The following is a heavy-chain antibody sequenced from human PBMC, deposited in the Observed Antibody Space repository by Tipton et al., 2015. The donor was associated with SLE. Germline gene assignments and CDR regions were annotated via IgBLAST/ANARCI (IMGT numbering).Heavy chain of an antibody. Sequence: TLSLTCTVSGGSISSGSYYWGWIRQPPGKGLEWIGSIYYSGSTYYNPSLKSRVTISVDTSKNQFSLKLSSVTAADTAVYYCARGATTKTWFDPWGQGTLVTVSS. CDR2: IYYSGST. J-gene: IGHJ5*02. V-gene: IGHV4-39*07. CDR3: ARGATTKTWFDP. D-gene: IGHD1-26*01. CDR1: GGSISSGSYY.